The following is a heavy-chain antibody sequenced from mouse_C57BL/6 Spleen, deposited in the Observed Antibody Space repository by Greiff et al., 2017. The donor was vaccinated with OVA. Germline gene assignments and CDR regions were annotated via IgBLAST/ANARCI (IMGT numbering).Heavy chain of an antibody. V-gene: IGHV3-1*01. CDR3: ARAGDYLWYFDV. CDR1: GYSITSGYD. D-gene: IGHD2-4*01. Sequence: EVQLQESGPGMVKPSQSLSLTCTVTGYSITSGYDWHWIRHFPGNKLEWMGYISYSGSTNYNPSLKSRISITHDTSKNHFFLKLNSVTTEDTATYYCARAGDYLWYFDVWGTGTTVTVSS. CDR2: ISYSGST. J-gene: IGHJ1*03.